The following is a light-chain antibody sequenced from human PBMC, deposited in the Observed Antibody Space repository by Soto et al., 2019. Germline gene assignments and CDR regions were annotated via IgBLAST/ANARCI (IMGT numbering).Light chain of an antibody. J-gene: IGKJ1*01. CDR2: KAS. CDR3: QQYNDNWT. Sequence: DIQMTQSPSTLSANVRGRVTITCRASQSISSWLAWYQQKSGTAPKLLIYKASTLQSGVPSRFSGSGSGTEFTLTISSLQPDDSATYYCQQYNDNWTFGQGTKV. CDR1: QSISSW. V-gene: IGKV1-5*03.